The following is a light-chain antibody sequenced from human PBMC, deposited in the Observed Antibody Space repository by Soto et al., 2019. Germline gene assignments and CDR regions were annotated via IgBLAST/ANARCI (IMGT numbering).Light chain of an antibody. V-gene: IGKV3-20*01. Sequence: EIVLTQSPGTLSLSPGERVTLSCRASQSVSSSYLAWYQQKPGQAPRLLIHGASNRATGIPDRFSGSGSGPDFTLTISRLEPEDFAVYYCQQYGGSPRTFGQGTKVDIK. CDR1: QSVSSSY. CDR2: GAS. J-gene: IGKJ1*01. CDR3: QQYGGSPRT.